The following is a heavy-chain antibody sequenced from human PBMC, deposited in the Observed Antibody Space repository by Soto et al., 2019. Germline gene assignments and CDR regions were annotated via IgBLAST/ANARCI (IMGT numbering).Heavy chain of an antibody. D-gene: IGHD3-10*01. Sequence: QMQLRQSGPGLVKPSETLSLTCAVSGGSLNNYYWSWIRLAPGKGLEWIGYIYYTGTTKYNASLKSRVTMSVDASKNEVSLTMTSMTAADTAIYFCARDSSNYAFDYWGQGTQVTVS. CDR3: ARDSSNYAFDY. J-gene: IGHJ4*02. CDR2: IYYTGTT. V-gene: IGHV4-59*01. CDR1: GGSLNNYY.